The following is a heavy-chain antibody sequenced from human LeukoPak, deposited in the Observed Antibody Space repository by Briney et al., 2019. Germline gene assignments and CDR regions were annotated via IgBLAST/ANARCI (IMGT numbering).Heavy chain of an antibody. CDR1: GYTFTGYY. CDR3: ATAPKYYYDSSGYYYSDY. CDR2: INPNSGGT. D-gene: IGHD3-22*01. J-gene: IGHJ4*02. Sequence: ASVKVSCKASGYTFTGYYMHWVRQAPGQGLEWMGWINPNSGGTNYAQKFQGRVTMTRDTSISTAYMDLSRLRSDDTAVYYCATAPKYYYDSSGYYYSDYWGQGTLVTVSS. V-gene: IGHV1-2*02.